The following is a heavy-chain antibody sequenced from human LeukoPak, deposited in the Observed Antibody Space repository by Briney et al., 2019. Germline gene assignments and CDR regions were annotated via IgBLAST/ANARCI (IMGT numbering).Heavy chain of an antibody. CDR2: IIPIFGTA. D-gene: IGHD5-24*01. Sequence: SVKVSCKASGGTFSSYTISWVRQAPGQGLEWMGGIIPIFGTANYAQKFQGRVTITADESTSTAYMELSSLRSEDTAVYYCASRDGYNYVAFDIWGQGTMVTVSS. V-gene: IGHV1-69*13. J-gene: IGHJ3*02. CDR3: ASRDGYNYVAFDI. CDR1: GGTFSSYT.